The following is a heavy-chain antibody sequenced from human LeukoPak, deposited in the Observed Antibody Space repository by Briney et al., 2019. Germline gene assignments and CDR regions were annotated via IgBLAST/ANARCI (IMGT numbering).Heavy chain of an antibody. CDR1: GGSISSSSYY. CDR3: ARGPGYSYGPFDY. D-gene: IGHD5-18*01. Sequence: KPSETLSLTCTVSGGSISSSSYYWGWIRQPPGKGLEWIGSIYYSGSTYYNPSLKSRVTISVDTSKNQFSLKLSSVTAADTAVYYCARGPGYSYGPFDYWGQGTLVTVSS. V-gene: IGHV4-39*01. J-gene: IGHJ4*02. CDR2: IYYSGST.